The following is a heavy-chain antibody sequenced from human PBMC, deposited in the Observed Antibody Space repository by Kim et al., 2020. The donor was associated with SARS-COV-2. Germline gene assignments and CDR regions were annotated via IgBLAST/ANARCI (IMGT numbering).Heavy chain of an antibody. J-gene: IGHJ4*02. D-gene: IGHD6-13*01. Sequence: ASVKVSCKASGYTFTSYYMHWVRQAPGQGLEWMGIINPSGGSTSYAQKFQGRVTMTRDTSTSTVYMELSSLRSEDTAVYYCARDLGGGGSSWPGFDYWGQGTLVTVSS. CDR3: ARDLGGGGSSWPGFDY. CDR1: GYTFTSYY. CDR2: INPSGGST. V-gene: IGHV1-46*01.